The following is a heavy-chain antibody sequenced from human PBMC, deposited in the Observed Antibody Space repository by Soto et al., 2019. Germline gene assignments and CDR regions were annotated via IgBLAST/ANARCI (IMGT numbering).Heavy chain of an antibody. V-gene: IGHV1-69*02. Sequence: QVQLVQSGAEVKRHGSSVKVSCKASGGTFSSYTISWVRQAPGQGLEWMGRIIPILGIANYAQKFQGRVTITADKSTSTAYMELSSLRSEDTAVYYCARGLDYGDYWYFDLWGRGTLVTVSS. CDR2: IIPILGIA. CDR1: GGTFSSYT. D-gene: IGHD4-17*01. J-gene: IGHJ2*01. CDR3: ARGLDYGDYWYFDL.